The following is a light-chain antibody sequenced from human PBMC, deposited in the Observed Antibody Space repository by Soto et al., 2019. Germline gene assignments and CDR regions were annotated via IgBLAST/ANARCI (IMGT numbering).Light chain of an antibody. Sequence: DIQMTQSPSLLSASIGDRVTITCRASQHIATSLSWFQHKVGKAPTLLIYGASALQSGVPSRFSGSGSGTHFTLTISDLQPEDLATYYCQQSSSVPRTFGQGTRVDLK. J-gene: IGKJ1*01. CDR1: QHIATS. CDR2: GAS. V-gene: IGKV1-39*01. CDR3: QQSSSVPRT.